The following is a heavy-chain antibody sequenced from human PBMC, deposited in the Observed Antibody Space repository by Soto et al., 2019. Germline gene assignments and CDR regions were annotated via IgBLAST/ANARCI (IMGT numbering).Heavy chain of an antibody. CDR2: IYGGGSA. J-gene: IGHJ4*02. CDR1: GFSVSNNY. CDR3: ALMISSGWTFSPSPFDY. Sequence: GGSLRLSCVASGFSVSNNYIIWVRQAPGKGLEWVSVIYGGGSAYYADSVKGRFTISRDNSRNTVYLQMNSLRAEDTALYYCALMISSGWTFSPSPFDYWGQGSLVTVSS. D-gene: IGHD6-19*01. V-gene: IGHV3-53*01.